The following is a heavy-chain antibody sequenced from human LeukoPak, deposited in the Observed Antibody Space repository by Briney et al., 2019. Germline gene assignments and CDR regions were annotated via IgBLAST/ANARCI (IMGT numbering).Heavy chain of an antibody. D-gene: IGHD4-23*01. CDR2: IGWNSGSI. CDR3: AKDRYGGNSGYFQH. CDR1: GFTFDDYA. Sequence: PGRSLRLSCAASGFTFDDYAMHWVRQAPGKGLEWVSGIGWNSGSIGYADSVKGRFTISRDNAKNSLYLQMNSLRAEDTALYYCAKDRYGGNSGYFQHWGQGTLVTVSS. J-gene: IGHJ1*01. V-gene: IGHV3-9*01.